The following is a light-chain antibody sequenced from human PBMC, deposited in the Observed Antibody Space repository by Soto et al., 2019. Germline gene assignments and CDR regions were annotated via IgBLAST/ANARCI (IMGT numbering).Light chain of an antibody. CDR2: GAS. CDR1: QSVSSN. V-gene: IGKV3D-15*01. J-gene: IGKJ1*01. CDR3: QQSYSTPPT. Sequence: EIVMTQSPATLSVSPGERATLSCRASQSVSSNLAWYQQKPGQGPRLLIYGASSRATGTPDRFSGSGSGTDFTLTISSLQPEDFATYYCQQSYSTPPTFGQGTKVDIK.